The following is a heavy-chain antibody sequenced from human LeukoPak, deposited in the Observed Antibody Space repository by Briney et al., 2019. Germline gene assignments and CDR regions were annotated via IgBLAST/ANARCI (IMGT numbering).Heavy chain of an antibody. D-gene: IGHD1-26*01. CDR1: GFTFSSYW. CDR2: IKQDGSEK. Sequence: GGSLRLSCAASGFTFSSYWMSWVRQAPGKGLEWVANIKQDGSEKYYVDSVKGRFTISRDNARNSLYLQMNSLRAEDTAVYCCAREKVGANLYYFDYWGQGALVTVS. J-gene: IGHJ4*02. V-gene: IGHV3-7*01. CDR3: AREKVGANLYYFDY.